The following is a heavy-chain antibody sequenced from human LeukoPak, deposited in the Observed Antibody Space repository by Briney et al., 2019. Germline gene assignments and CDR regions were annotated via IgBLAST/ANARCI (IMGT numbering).Heavy chain of an antibody. V-gene: IGHV3-23*01. CDR2: ISGSGGST. J-gene: IGHJ4*02. CDR3: AKNRRVVIPFDY. Sequence: GGSLRLPCAASGFTFSSYAMSWVRQAPGKGLEWVSAISGSGGSTYYTDSVKGQFTISRDNSKNTLYLQMNSLRAEDTAVYYCAKNRRVVIPFDYWGQGTLVTVSS. D-gene: IGHD3-16*02. CDR1: GFTFSSYA.